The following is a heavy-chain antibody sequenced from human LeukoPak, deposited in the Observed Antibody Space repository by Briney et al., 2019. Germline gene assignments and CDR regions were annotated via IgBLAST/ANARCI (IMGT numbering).Heavy chain of an antibody. J-gene: IGHJ4*02. CDR2: TYYSGST. D-gene: IGHD5-24*01. V-gene: IGHV4-39*07. CDR1: GGSISSSSYY. Sequence: SETLSLTCTVSGGSISSSSYYWGWIRQPPGKGLEWIGSTYYSGSTYYNPSLKSRVTISVDTSKNQFSLKLSSVTAADTAVYYCARVEMATIGTFDYWGQGTLVTVSS. CDR3: ARVEMATIGTFDY.